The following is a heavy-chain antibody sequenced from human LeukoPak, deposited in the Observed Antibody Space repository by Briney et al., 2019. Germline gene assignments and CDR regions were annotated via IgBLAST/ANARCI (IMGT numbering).Heavy chain of an antibody. J-gene: IGHJ4*02. V-gene: IGHV3-66*01. D-gene: IGHD3-22*01. Sequence: GGSLRLSCAASGFTVSSNYMSWVRQAPGKGQEWVSVIYSGGSTYYADSVKGRFTISRDNSKNTLYLQMNSLRAEDTAVYYCARVGTEYYYDSSGYGAAYYFDYWGQGTLVTVSS. CDR1: GFTVSSNY. CDR3: ARVGTEYYYDSSGYGAAYYFDY. CDR2: IYSGGST.